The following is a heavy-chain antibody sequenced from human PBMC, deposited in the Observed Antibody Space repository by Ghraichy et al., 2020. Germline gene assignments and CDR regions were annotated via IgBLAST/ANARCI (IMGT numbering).Heavy chain of an antibody. J-gene: IGHJ4*02. CDR3: ARREGVASMSDY. CDR2: ISGSAGYI. D-gene: IGHD3-3*01. V-gene: IGHV3-21*01. CDR1: GFSFSTYS. Sequence: GGSLRLSFTLSGFSFSTYSMNWVRQAPGKGLEWVSSISGSAGYIYYADSVRGRFTISRDNAKNLLYLQMNSLRAEDTAIYYCARREGVASMSDYWGQGTLVTVSS.